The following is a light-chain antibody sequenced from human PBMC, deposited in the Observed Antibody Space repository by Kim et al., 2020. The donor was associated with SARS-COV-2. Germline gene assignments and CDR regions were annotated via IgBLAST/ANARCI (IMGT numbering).Light chain of an antibody. V-gene: IGLV1-47*02. CDR3: AAWDDNLSGRL. CDR2: AND. J-gene: IGLJ3*02. Sequence: GQTVTISCSGGDSNIGRTFVYWYQQLPGTAPKLLMYANDQRPSGVPDRFSASKSGTSASLAISGLQSEDEGDYYCAAWDDNLSGRLFGGGTQLTVL. CDR1: DSNIGRTF.